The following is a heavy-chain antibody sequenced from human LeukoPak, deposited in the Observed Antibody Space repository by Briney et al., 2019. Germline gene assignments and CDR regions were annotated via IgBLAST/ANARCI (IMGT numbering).Heavy chain of an antibody. CDR2: ISAYNGNT. CDR3: ASGTTGTTGPYYFDY. V-gene: IGHV1-18*01. Sequence: GASVKVSCKASGYTFTSYGISWVRQAPGQGLEWMGWISAYNGNTNYAQKLQSRVTMTTDTSTSTAYMELRSLRSDDTAVYYCASGTTGTTGPYYFDYWGQGTLVTVSS. J-gene: IGHJ4*02. D-gene: IGHD1-1*01. CDR1: GYTFTSYG.